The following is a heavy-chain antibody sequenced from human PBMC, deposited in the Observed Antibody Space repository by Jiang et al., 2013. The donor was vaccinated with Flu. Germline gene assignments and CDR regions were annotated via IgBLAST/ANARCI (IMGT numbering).Heavy chain of an antibody. CDR2: IDPSDSYT. V-gene: IGHV5-10-1*01. J-gene: IGHJ4*02. CDR3: AREGGYSGYEDPLGGYY. Sequence: EVKKPGESLRISCKGSGYSFTSYWISWVRQMPGKGLEWMGRIDPSDSYTNYSPSFQGHVTISADKSISTAYLQWSSLKASDTAMYYCAREGGYSGYEDPLGGYYWGQGTLVTVSS. CDR1: GYSFTSYW. D-gene: IGHD5-12*01.